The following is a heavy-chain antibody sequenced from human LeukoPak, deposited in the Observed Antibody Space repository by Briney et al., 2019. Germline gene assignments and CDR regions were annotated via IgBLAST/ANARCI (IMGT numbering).Heavy chain of an antibody. CDR2: IRYDGSNK. J-gene: IGHJ4*02. D-gene: IGHD4-17*01. V-gene: IGHV3-30*02. CDR1: GFTFSSYG. CDR3: AKDGDYGDYAVHDTGYYFDY. Sequence: QPGGSLRLSCAASGFTFSSYGMHWVRQAPGKGLEWVAFIRYDGSNKYYADSVKGRFTISRDNSKNTLYLQMNSLRAEDTAVYYCAKDGDYGDYAVHDTGYYFDYWGQGTLVTVSS.